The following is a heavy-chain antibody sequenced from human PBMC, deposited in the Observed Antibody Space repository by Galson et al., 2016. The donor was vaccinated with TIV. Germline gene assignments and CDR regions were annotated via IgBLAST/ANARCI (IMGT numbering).Heavy chain of an antibody. CDR1: GGSFSSYV. CDR3: AKTQVDIVVAPAATPGYYFDY. D-gene: IGHD2-2*02. Sequence: SVKVSCKASGGSFSSYVFNWVRQAPGQGLEWMGNIIPLFGSANYAQRFQGRVTITADESTSTAYMELSRLRSEDTAIYYCAKTQVDIVVAPAATPGYYFDYWGQGTLVTVSS. V-gene: IGHV1-69*13. J-gene: IGHJ4*02. CDR2: IIPLFGSA.